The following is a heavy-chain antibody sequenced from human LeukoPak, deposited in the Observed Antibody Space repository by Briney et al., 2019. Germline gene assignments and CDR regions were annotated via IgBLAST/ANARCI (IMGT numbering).Heavy chain of an antibody. CDR1: GGSVSSGSYY. J-gene: IGHJ4*02. CDR3: ATIDSGC. Sequence: ATLSLTCTVSGGSVSSGSYYWRWIRQPPGKGLGWISHIYYSGSTNYTPPLHSRVTISVDTSLHQSSLKLSSVTAADTALYYCATIDSGCWRRGTLVTVP. V-gene: IGHV4-61*01. D-gene: IGHD6-19*01. CDR2: IYYSGST.